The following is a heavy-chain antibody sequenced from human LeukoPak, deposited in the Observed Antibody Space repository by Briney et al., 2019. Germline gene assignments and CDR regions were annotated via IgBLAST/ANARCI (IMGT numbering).Heavy chain of an antibody. CDR2: IKSKTDGGTT. J-gene: IGHJ4*02. CDR3: TTDPLFYCGGDCYFDY. CDR1: GFTFSSYA. D-gene: IGHD2-21*01. V-gene: IGHV3-15*01. Sequence: GGSLRLSCAASGFTFSSYAMSWVRQAPGKGLEWVGRIKSKTDGGTTDYAAPVKGRFTISRDDSKNTLYLQMNSLKTEDTAVYYCTTDPLFYCGGDCYFDYWGQGTLVTVSS.